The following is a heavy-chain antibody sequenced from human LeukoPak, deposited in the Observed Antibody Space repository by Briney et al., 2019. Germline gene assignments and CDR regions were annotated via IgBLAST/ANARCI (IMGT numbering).Heavy chain of an antibody. CDR2: FIPILGTA. CDR3: ARGLYCSSSTSCYDYGMDV. Sequence: GSSVKVSCKASGGTFRSYGLNWVRQAPGQGLEWMGGFIPILGTAKYAQKLQGRVTITADESTSTAYMELSSLRYEDTAVYYCARGLYCSSSTSCYDYGMDVWGQGTTVTASS. V-gene: IGHV1-69*01. CDR1: GGTFRSYG. D-gene: IGHD2-2*01. J-gene: IGHJ6*02.